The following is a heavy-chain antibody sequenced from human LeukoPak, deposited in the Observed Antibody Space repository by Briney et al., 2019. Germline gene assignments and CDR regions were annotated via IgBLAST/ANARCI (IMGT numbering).Heavy chain of an antibody. CDR3: AKDMNYYVMGAFDI. D-gene: IGHD3-10*02. CDR1: GFTFSSYG. V-gene: IGHV3-30*18. CDR2: ISYGGSNK. J-gene: IGHJ3*02. Sequence: GGSLRLSCAASGFTFSSYGMHWVRQAPGKGLEWVAVISYGGSNKYYADSVKGRFTISRDNSKNTLYLQMNSLRAEDTAVYYCAKDMNYYVMGAFDIWGQGTMVTVSS.